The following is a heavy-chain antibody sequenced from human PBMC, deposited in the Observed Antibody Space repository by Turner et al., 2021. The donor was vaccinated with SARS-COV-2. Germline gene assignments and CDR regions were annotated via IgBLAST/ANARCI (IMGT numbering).Heavy chain of an antibody. Sequence: EVQLGESAGGLVKPGRSLRRSCAASGFTFLSYSMNWVRQAPGKGLEWVSSISISSSYRYYADSVKGRFTISRDNAKNSLYLQMNSLRAEETAVYYCARWGPYYYDSSGYYPDAFDIWGQGTMVTVSS. D-gene: IGHD3-22*01. J-gene: IGHJ3*02. CDR2: ISISSSYR. CDR3: ARWGPYYYDSSGYYPDAFDI. V-gene: IGHV3-21*01. CDR1: GFTFLSYS.